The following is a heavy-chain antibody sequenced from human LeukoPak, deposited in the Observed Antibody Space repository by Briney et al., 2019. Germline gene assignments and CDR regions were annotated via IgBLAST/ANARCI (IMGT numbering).Heavy chain of an antibody. D-gene: IGHD2-2*01. Sequence: GGSLRLSCAASGFTFSSYSMNWVRQAPGKGLEWVSSISSSSSYIYYADSVKGRLTISRDNAKNSLYLQMNSLRAEDTAVYYCAREHEDIVVVPAARVYYFDYWGQGTRVTVSS. CDR2: ISSSSSYI. CDR3: AREHEDIVVVPAARVYYFDY. V-gene: IGHV3-21*01. CDR1: GFTFSSYS. J-gene: IGHJ4*02.